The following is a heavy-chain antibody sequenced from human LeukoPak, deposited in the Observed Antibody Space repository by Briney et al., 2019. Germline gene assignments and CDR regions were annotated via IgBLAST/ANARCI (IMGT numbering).Heavy chain of an antibody. D-gene: IGHD4-23*01. J-gene: IGHJ4*02. CDR1: GYTFTSYD. Sequence: ASVKVSCKASGYTFTSYDINSVRQATGQGLEWMGWMNPNSGNTGYAQKFQGRVTMTRNTSVSTAYMELSSLRSEDTAVYYCARLYRVLRGNRGILGYWGQGTLVTVSS. CDR2: MNPNSGNT. CDR3: ARLYRVLRGNRGILGY. V-gene: IGHV1-8*01.